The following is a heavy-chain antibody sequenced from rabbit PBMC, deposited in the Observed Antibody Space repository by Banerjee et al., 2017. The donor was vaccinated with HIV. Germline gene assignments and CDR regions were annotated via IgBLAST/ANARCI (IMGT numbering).Heavy chain of an antibody. CDR1: GFDFSSYY. J-gene: IGHJ4*01. CDR3: ATGYCSSGWGGFYFNL. Sequence: QLKETGGGLVQPAGSLTLSCKASGFDFSSYYMSWVRQAPGKGLEWNGIIYAVKGSSDSTHSVNGRVTNPGANAQNTVDIQLTPLAAVGATTYSCATGYCSSGWGGFYFNLWGPGTLVTVS. V-gene: IGHV1S7*01. CDR2: IYAVKGSS. D-gene: IGHD4-1*01.